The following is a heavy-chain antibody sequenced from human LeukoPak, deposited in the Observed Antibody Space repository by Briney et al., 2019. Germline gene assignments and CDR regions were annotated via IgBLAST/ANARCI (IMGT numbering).Heavy chain of an antibody. CDR2: INPSGGST. J-gene: IGHJ4*02. CDR3: ARAYYDILTGYYNVMVPDY. Sequence: ASVKVSCKASGYTSTSYYMHWVRQAPGQGLEWMGIINPSGGSTSYAQKFQGRVTMTRDTSTSTVYMELSSLRSEDTAVYYCARAYYDILTGYYNVMVPDYWGQGTLVTVSS. D-gene: IGHD3-9*01. V-gene: IGHV1-46*01. CDR1: GYTSTSYY.